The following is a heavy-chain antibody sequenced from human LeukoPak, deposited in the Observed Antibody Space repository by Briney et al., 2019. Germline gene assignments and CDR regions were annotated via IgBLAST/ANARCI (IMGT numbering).Heavy chain of an antibody. CDR3: ARGRLVYGHPTENCDY. Sequence: RSGGSLRLSCAASGFTFNSYWMHWVRQAPGKGLVWVSRINSDGTSTGYADSVKGRFSISRDNAKNTLYLQMSSLRAADTAVYYCARGRLVYGHPTENCDYWGQGTLVTVSS. CDR2: INSDGTST. V-gene: IGHV3-74*01. J-gene: IGHJ4*02. D-gene: IGHD2-8*01. CDR1: GFTFNSYW.